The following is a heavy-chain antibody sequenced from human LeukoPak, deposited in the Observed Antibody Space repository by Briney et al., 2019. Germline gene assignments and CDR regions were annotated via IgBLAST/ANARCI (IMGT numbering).Heavy chain of an antibody. D-gene: IGHD3-22*01. V-gene: IGHV4-34*01. CDR3: ARNPNYYDSSGYYNGDAFDI. Sequence: SETLSLTCTVYGGSFSGYYWNWIRQPPGKGLEWIGGINHSESTNYNPSLKSRVTISVDTSKKQFSLKLSSVPAADTAVYYCARNPNYYDSSGYYNGDAFDIWGQGTMVTVSS. J-gene: IGHJ3*02. CDR1: GGSFSGYY. CDR2: INHSEST.